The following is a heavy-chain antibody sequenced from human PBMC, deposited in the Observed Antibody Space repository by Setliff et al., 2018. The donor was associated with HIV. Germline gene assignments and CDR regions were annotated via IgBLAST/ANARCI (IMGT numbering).Heavy chain of an antibody. D-gene: IGHD1-1*01. V-gene: IGHV4-39*02. CDR3: TREGRGDPAMATTRIDY. CDR2: IYYTGFA. J-gene: IGHJ4*02. CDR1: GDSTTSSSSY. Sequence: PSETLSLTCTVSGDSTTSSSSYWGWIRQPPGKGLEWIGNIYYTGFAYYNPSLKSRVTISLDTSKTHFFLNLTSVTDADTAVYFCTREGRGDPAMATTRIDYWGQGKLVTVS.